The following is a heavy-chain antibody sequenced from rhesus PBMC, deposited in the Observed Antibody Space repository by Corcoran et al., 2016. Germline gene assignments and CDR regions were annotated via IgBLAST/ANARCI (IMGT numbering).Heavy chain of an antibody. D-gene: IGHD3-28*01. CDR1: GGSISSGYYY. Sequence: QVQLQESGPGLVKPSETLSLTCAVSGGSISSGYYYWSWIRQPPGKGLEWIGYITYSGSTCYNPSLKSRVTISRDTSKNQFSLKLSSVTAADTAVYYCARDRDITMIVVPYDYWGQGVLVTVSS. J-gene: IGHJ4*01. V-gene: IGHV4-122*02. CDR2: ITYSGST. CDR3: ARDRDITMIVVPYDY.